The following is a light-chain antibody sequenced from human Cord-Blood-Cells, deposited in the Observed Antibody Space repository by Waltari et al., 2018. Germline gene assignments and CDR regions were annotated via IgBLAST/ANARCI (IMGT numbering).Light chain of an antibody. CDR3: QQYDSTPYS. Sequence: DIVMTQSPDSLAVSLGERTTINCKSRQSVLYSSNNKNYLAWYQQKPGQPPKLLIYWASTRESWVPDRFSGSGSGTDFTLTISSLQAEDVAVYYCQQYDSTPYSFGQGTKLEIK. J-gene: IGKJ2*03. V-gene: IGKV4-1*01. CDR2: WAS. CDR1: QSVLYSSNNKNY.